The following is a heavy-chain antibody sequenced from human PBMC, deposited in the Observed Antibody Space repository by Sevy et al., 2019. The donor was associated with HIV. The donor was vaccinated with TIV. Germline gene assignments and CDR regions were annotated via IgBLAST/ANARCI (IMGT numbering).Heavy chain of an antibody. Sequence: ASVKVSCKASGYTFTSYGISWVRQAPGQGLEWMGWISAYNGNTNYAQKLQGRVTMTTDTSTSTAYMELRSLRSDDTAVYYCARDRGYCSGCSCYYGWFDPWGQGTLVTVSS. CDR2: ISAYNGNT. J-gene: IGHJ5*02. V-gene: IGHV1-18*01. CDR1: GYTFTSYG. D-gene: IGHD2-15*01. CDR3: ARDRGYCSGCSCYYGWFDP.